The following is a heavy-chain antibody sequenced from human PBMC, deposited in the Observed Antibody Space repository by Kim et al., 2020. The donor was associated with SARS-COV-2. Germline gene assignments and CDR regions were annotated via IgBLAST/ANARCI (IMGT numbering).Heavy chain of an antibody. CDR2: YH. J-gene: IGHJ4*02. CDR3: ARAAAGTFDH. Sequence: YHDYTVSVKSRITINPDTSKNQFSLQLNSVTPEDTAVYYCARAAAGTFDHWGQGTLVTVSS. D-gene: IGHD6-13*01. V-gene: IGHV6-1*01.